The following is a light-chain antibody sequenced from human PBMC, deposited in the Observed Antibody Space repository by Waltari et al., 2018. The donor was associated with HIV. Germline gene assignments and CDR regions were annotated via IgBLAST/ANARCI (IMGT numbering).Light chain of an antibody. CDR1: SSDIGGYNY. CDR3: SSYAPTNKFYVL. J-gene: IGLJ2*01. CDR2: EVT. Sequence: QSALTQPPSASGSPGQPVTMSCPGTSSDIGGYNYASWYQQHPGKAPKLIMTEVTKRPSGVPDRFSGSKSGNTASLTVSGLQAEDESHYYCSSYAPTNKFYVLFGGGTTLTVL. V-gene: IGLV2-8*01.